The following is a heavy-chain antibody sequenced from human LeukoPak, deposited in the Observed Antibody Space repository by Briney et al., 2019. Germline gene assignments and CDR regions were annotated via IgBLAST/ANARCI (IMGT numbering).Heavy chain of an antibody. CDR1: GGSVSSGSYY. J-gene: IGHJ3*02. V-gene: IGHV4-61*01. Sequence: SETLSLTCTVSGGSVSSGSYYWSWIRQPPGKGLGWIGYIYYSGSTNYNPSLKSRVTISVDTSKNQFSLKLSSVTAADTAVYYCARDLGNDYVWGSYRSDAFDIWGQGTMVTVSS. CDR2: IYYSGST. CDR3: ARDLGNDYVWGSYRSDAFDI. D-gene: IGHD3-16*02.